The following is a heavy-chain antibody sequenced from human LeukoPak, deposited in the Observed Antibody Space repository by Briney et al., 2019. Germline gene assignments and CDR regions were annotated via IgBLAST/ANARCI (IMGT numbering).Heavy chain of an antibody. CDR2: ISPTGSTT. Sequence: GGSPRLSCTASGFSFSGHWMHWARQLPGKGLVWVSRISPTGSTTSYADSVKGRFTVSRDNAKNTLYLQVNNLRAEDTAVYYCARGPNSNWSGLDFWGQGTLLTVSS. CDR3: ARGPNSNWSGLDF. D-gene: IGHD6-6*01. V-gene: IGHV3-74*01. J-gene: IGHJ4*02. CDR1: GFSFSGHW.